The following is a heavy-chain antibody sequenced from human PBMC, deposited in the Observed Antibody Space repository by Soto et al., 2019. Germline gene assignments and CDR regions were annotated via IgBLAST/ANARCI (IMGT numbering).Heavy chain of an antibody. V-gene: IGHV3-53*01. D-gene: IGHD6-19*01. J-gene: IGHJ4*02. CDR3: AGGRISGWYYFDY. CDR1: GFTVSSNY. Sequence: PGGSLRLSCAASGFTVSSNYMSWVRQAPGKGLEWVSVIYSEGNTYYADSVKGRFTISRDNPKNTLYLQMNSLRAEDTATYYCAGGRISGWYYFDYWGQGALVTVSS. CDR2: IYSEGNT.